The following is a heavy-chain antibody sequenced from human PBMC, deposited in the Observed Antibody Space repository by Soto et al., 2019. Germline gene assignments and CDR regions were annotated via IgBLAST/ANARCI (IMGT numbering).Heavy chain of an antibody. V-gene: IGHV3-48*03. CDR3: ATKRGGTTYFGS. Sequence: GGSLRLSCAASGFTFSSYEMNWVRQAPGKGLEWVSYISSTGSPIYADSVKGRFTISRGNAQNSLSLQMNSLRAEDTAIYYCATKRGGTTYFGSWGQGTLVTVSS. D-gene: IGHD1-7*01. CDR1: GFTFSSYE. CDR2: ISSTGSPI. J-gene: IGHJ4*02.